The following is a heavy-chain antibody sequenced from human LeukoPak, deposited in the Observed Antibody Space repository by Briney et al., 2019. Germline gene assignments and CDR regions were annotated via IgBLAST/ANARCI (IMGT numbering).Heavy chain of an antibody. Sequence: SDTLSLTCILSGRSIRTRIYYWAWIPQPPGTGLDCLGCYSYSGSTHYNPSLNSRVTISVDTSKNQFSLKLSSVTAADTAVYYCARLGDSSGDHPYGFDIWGQGTMVTVSS. CDR2: YSYSGST. V-gene: IGHV4-39*01. CDR1: GRSIRTRIYY. D-gene: IGHD3-22*01. CDR3: ARLGDSSGDHPYGFDI. J-gene: IGHJ3*02.